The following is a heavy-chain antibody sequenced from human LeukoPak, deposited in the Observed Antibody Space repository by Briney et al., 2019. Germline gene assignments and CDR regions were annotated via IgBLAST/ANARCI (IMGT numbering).Heavy chain of an antibody. D-gene: IGHD5-18*01. CDR2: INHSGST. CDR3: AKEIRRGYSSPVGHYYGMDV. CDR1: GGSFSGYY. V-gene: IGHV4-34*01. J-gene: IGHJ6*02. Sequence: SETLSLTCAVYGGSFSGYYWSWIRQPPGKGLEWIGEINHSGSTNYNPSLKSRVTISVDTSKNQFSLKLSSVTAADTAVYYCAKEIRRGYSSPVGHYYGMDVWGQGTTVTVSS.